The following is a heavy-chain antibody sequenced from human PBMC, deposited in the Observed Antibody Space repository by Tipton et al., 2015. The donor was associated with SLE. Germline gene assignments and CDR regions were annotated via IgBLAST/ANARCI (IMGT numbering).Heavy chain of an antibody. J-gene: IGHJ3*02. Sequence: TLSLTCTVSGGSLSSYYWTWIRPPPGQGLEWIGDIYYSGSTNYNPSLKSRITLSVDTSKNQLSLKLSSVTAADTAVYYCAREGGLPKACDIWGQGTMVAVSS. CDR2: IYYSGST. CDR1: GGSLSSYY. D-gene: IGHD3-16*01. CDR3: AREGGLPKACDI. V-gene: IGHV4-59*01.